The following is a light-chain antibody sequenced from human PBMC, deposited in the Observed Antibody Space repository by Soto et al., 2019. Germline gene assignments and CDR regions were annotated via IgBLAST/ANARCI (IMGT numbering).Light chain of an antibody. V-gene: IGKV1-27*01. CDR3: QKYNSAPRT. CDR1: QDISNY. Sequence: DIQMTQSPPSLSASVGDRVTITCRASQDISNYLAWYQQKPGKVPKLLIYAASTLQSGVPSRFSGSGSGTDFTLTISSLQPEDVATYYCQKYNSAPRTFGGGTKVEIK. CDR2: AAS. J-gene: IGKJ4*01.